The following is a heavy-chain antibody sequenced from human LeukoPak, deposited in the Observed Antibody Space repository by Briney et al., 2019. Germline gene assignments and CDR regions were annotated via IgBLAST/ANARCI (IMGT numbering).Heavy chain of an antibody. CDR3: ARDIIRGYLDQ. Sequence: GGSLRLSCAASGFTFSSHTMNWVRQAPGKGLEWVSSISSSSIFIYYADSVKGRFTISRDNAKNSLDLQMNSLRVDDTAVYYCARDIIRGYLDQWGQETLVTVSS. D-gene: IGHD2-15*01. V-gene: IGHV3-21*01. CDR1: GFTFSSHT. J-gene: IGHJ4*02. CDR2: ISSSSIFI.